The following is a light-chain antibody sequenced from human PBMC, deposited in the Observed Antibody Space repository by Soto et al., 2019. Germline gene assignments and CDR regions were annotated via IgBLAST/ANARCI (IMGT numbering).Light chain of an antibody. Sequence: DIQMTQSPSSLSASVGDRVTITCRASQSISSYLNWYQQKPGKAPKLLIYAASSLQSGVPSRFSGSGSGTDFTLTISSLQPEDFATYYCQQSYSTPPFTFGPGTKGDIK. CDR2: AAS. CDR3: QQSYSTPPFT. J-gene: IGKJ3*01. V-gene: IGKV1-39*01. CDR1: QSISSY.